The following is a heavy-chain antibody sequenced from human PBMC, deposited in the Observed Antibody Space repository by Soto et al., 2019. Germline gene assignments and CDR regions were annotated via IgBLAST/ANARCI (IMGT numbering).Heavy chain of an antibody. D-gene: IGHD6-13*01. Sequence: ASVKVSCKASGYTFTSYYMHWVRQAPGQGLEWTGIINPSGGSTSYAQKFQGRVTMTSDTSTSTVYMELSRLRSEDTAVYYCACNTRSYRSSWPPPTGMDVWGQGTTVTVPS. CDR1: GYTFTSYY. CDR2: INPSGGST. CDR3: ACNTRSYRSSWPPPTGMDV. J-gene: IGHJ6*02. V-gene: IGHV1-46*01.